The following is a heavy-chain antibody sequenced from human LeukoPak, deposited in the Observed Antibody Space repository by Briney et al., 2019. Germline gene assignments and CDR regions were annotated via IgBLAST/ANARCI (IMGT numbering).Heavy chain of an antibody. CDR2: ISGSGGST. J-gene: IGHJ4*02. CDR3: AKEARGGYCSSTSCYSYY. V-gene: IGHV3-23*01. CDR1: GFTFSSYA. D-gene: IGHD2-2*02. Sequence: PGGSLRLSCAASGFTFSSYAMSWVRQAPGKGLEWVSAISGSGGSTYYADSVKGRFTISRDNSKNTLHLQMNSLRAEDTAVYYCAKEARGGYCSSTSCYSYYWGQGTLVTVSS.